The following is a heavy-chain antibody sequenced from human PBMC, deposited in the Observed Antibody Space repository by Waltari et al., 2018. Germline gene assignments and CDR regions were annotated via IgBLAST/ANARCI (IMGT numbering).Heavy chain of an antibody. CDR1: GFTVSSNY. CDR3: ARMGDYGGNSSPPLFDY. J-gene: IGHJ4*02. V-gene: IGHV3-53*01. CDR2: VYSGGST. Sequence: EVQLVESGGGLIQPGGSLRRSCAASGFTVSSNYMSWVRQAPGKGLEWVSVVYSGGSTYYADSVKGRFTISRDNSKNTLYLQMNSLRAEDTAVYYCARMGDYGGNSSPPLFDYWGQGTLVTVSS. D-gene: IGHD4-17*01.